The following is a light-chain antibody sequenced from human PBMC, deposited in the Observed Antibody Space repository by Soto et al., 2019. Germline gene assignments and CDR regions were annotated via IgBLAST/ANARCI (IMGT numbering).Light chain of an antibody. V-gene: IGLV2-11*01. CDR3: CSYADTYVV. CDR2: DSEVS. Sequence: QSALTQPRSVSGSPGQSVTISCTRTSSDVGSYNYISWYQQHPGKAPKIIMYDSEVSQRPSGVPDGFSGSKSGNTASLTISGLQAEDEADYYCCSYADTYVVFGGGTKLTVL. CDR1: SSDVGSYNY. J-gene: IGLJ2*01.